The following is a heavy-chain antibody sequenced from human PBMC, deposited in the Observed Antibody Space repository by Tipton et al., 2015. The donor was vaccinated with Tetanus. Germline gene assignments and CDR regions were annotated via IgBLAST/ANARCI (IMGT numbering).Heavy chain of an antibody. D-gene: IGHD1-26*01. CDR1: GVSISGGRYY. V-gene: IGHV4-31*01. CDR2: IYSSGST. J-gene: IGHJ4*02. Sequence: LRLSCTVSGVSISGGRYYWSWIRQRPGKGLEWIGDIYSSGSTYSDPSFKGPVTISVDTSKSHFSRRLNSVTAGDTAVYFCARDQARGARGWNYFDSWGLGTLVTVSS. CDR3: ARDQARGARGWNYFDS.